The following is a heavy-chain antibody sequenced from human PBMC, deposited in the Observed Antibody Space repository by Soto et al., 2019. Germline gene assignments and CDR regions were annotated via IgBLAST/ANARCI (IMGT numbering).Heavy chain of an antibody. D-gene: IGHD1-1*01. CDR3: AKSLNINWKNWFDP. CDR1: GFTFSSNA. Sequence: EVQLLESGGGLVQPGGSLSLSCAASGFTFSSNAMNWVRQAPGKGLEWVSVISDTGGRIYYADSVKGRFTISRDNSKNTLYLEMNSLRVEDTAVYYCAKSLNINWKNWFDPWGQGTLVTVSS. CDR2: ISDTGGRI. V-gene: IGHV3-23*01. J-gene: IGHJ5*02.